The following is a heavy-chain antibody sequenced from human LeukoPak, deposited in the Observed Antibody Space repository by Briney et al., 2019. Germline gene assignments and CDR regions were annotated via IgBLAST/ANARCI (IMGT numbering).Heavy chain of an antibody. V-gene: IGHV3-23*01. D-gene: IGHD6-13*01. Sequence: PGGSLRLSYAPSGFTFSSYAMSWVRQAPGKGLEWVAVISGGGSGTYYADSVRGRFTISRDNSKNTVYLQMNSLRAEDTAIYYCAKPTSSLAAAGFDCWGQGTLVTVSS. J-gene: IGHJ4*02. CDR3: AKPTSSLAAAGFDC. CDR1: GFTFSSYA. CDR2: ISGGGSGT.